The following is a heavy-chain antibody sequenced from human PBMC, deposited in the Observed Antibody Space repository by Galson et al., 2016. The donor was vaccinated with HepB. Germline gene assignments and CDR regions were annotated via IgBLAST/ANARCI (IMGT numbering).Heavy chain of an antibody. Sequence: SLRLSCAASGFTFSSYSMNWVRQAPGKGLEWVSSISSSSSYIYYAGSVKGRFTISRDNAKNSLYLQMNSLRAEDTAVYYCARATHTITYYYDSSGYKVDAFDIWGQGTMVTVAS. CDR3: ARATHTITYYYDSSGYKVDAFDI. CDR1: GFTFSSYS. V-gene: IGHV3-21*01. CDR2: ISSSSSYI. D-gene: IGHD3-22*01. J-gene: IGHJ3*02.